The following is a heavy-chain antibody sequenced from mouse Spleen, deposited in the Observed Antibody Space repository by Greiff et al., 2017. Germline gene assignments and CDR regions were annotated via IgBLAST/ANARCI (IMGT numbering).Heavy chain of an antibody. J-gene: IGHJ2*01. D-gene: IGHD1-1*02. Sequence: LVESGAELVKPGASVKLSCKASGYTFTEYTIHWVKQRSGQGLEWIGWFYPGSGSIKYNEKFKDKATLTADKSSSTVYMELSRLTSEDSAVYFCARHEEYDGSYGYYLDYWGQGTTLTVSS. CDR2: FYPGSGSI. CDR1: GYTFTEYT. V-gene: IGHV1-62-2*01. CDR3: ARHEEYDGSYGYYLDY.